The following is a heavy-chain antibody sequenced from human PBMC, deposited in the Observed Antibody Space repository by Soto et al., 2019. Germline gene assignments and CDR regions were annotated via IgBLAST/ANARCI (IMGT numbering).Heavy chain of an antibody. V-gene: IGHV4-59*01. J-gene: IGHJ4*02. CDR2: VYDTGST. CDR1: GGSISGYY. CDR3: ARSIAVPSSHIDH. Sequence: ETLSLTCSVSGGSISGYYWSWIRQAPGKGLEWIGYVYDTGSTSYNPSLQSRVTISVDASKKQFSLSLRLVTAADTAVYFCARSIAVPSSHIDHWGQGTRVTVSS. D-gene: IGHD6-6*01.